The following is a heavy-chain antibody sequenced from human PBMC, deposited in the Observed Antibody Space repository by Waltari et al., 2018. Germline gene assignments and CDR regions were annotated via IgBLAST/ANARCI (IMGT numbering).Heavy chain of an antibody. CDR1: GDPISGSFW. Sequence: QVQLQESGPGLVKPSGTLSVTCAVSGDPISGSFWWSWVRQTPGKGLGWIGQIHGSGRINYNPSLESRVTVSRDTSNNQFSLKLTSATAADTAVYFCARDRGRGLYLDSWGQGILVTVSP. D-gene: IGHD5-12*01. CDR2: IHGSGRI. V-gene: IGHV4-4*02. CDR3: ARDRGRGLYLDS. J-gene: IGHJ4*02.